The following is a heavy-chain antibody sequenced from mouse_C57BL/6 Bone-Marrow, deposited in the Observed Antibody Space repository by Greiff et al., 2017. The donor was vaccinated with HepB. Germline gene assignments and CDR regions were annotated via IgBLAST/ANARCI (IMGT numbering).Heavy chain of an antibody. CDR3: ARIYYGYDEGFDY. D-gene: IGHD2-2*01. CDR2: INPGSGGT. V-gene: IGHV1-54*01. J-gene: IGHJ2*01. Sequence: QVQLQESGAELVRPGTSVKLSCKASGYAFTNYLIEWVKQRPGQGLEWIGVINPGSGGTNYNQKFKGKATLTADKSSSTAYMQLSSLTSEDSAVYFCARIYYGYDEGFDYWGQGTTLTVSS. CDR1: GYAFTNYL.